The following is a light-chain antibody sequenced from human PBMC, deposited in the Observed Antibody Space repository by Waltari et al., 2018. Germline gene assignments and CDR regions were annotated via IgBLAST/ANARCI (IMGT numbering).Light chain of an antibody. Sequence: EIVLTQSPATLSLSPGERATLSCRASQTVETYLAWYQQKPGQAPRLLLFDASSRATGIPAKFSGSGSGTDLTLTVTNLEPEDFAVYYCQQRSNWPYTFGQGTRVEIK. CDR3: QQRSNWPYT. CDR1: QTVETY. V-gene: IGKV3-11*01. J-gene: IGKJ2*01. CDR2: DAS.